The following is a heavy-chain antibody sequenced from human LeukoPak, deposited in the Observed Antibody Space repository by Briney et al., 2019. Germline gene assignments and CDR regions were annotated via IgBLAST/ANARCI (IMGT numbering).Heavy chain of an antibody. CDR3: ARDSSAYRDAFDI. J-gene: IGHJ3*02. V-gene: IGHV3-11*04. Sequence: PGGSLRLSCAASGFTFSDHYMTWIRQAPGKGLEWLSYINSTGSTMYYADSVKGRFTISRGNAKNSLYLQMNSLRAEDTAVYYCARDSSAYRDAFDIWGQGTMVTVSS. CDR1: GFTFSDHY. CDR2: INSTGSTM. D-gene: IGHD3-22*01.